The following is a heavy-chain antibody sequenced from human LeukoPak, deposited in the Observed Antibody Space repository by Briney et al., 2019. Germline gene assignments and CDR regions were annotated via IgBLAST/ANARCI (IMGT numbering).Heavy chain of an antibody. CDR3: ARFFRGVNNVGPYYFDY. Sequence: SETLSLTCTVSSGSISSGSYYWSWIRQPTGKGLEWIGRIYTSGSTNYNPSLKSRVTISVDTSKNQFSLKLSSVTAADTAVYYCARFFRGVNNVGPYYFDYWGQGTLVTVSS. CDR1: SGSISSGSYY. V-gene: IGHV4-61*02. CDR2: IYTSGST. J-gene: IGHJ4*02. D-gene: IGHD3-10*01.